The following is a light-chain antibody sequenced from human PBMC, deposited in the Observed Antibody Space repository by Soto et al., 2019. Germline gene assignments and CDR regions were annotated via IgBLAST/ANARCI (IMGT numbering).Light chain of an antibody. CDR2: AAS. V-gene: IGKV3-15*01. CDR3: QQYENWPWT. Sequence: EIVLTQSPATLSLSPGERATLSCRASQSVSSYLAWYQQKPGQAPRLLISAASTRATGVPARFTGSGSGTEFTLTISSLQSEDAGVDYCQQYENWPWTFGQGTKVDIK. CDR1: QSVSSY. J-gene: IGKJ1*01.